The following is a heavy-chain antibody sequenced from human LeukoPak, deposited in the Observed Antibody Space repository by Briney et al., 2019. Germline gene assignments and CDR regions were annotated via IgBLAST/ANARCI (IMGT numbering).Heavy chain of an antibody. Sequence: SETLSLTCTVSGGSISSYYWSWIRQPAGKGLEWIGRIYTSGSTNYNPSLKSRVTMSVDTSKNQFSLKLSSVTAADTAVYYCARVGYYDSSGDFDYWGQGTLVTVSS. CDR2: IYTSGST. CDR3: ARVGYYDSSGDFDY. CDR1: GGSISSYY. V-gene: IGHV4-4*07. D-gene: IGHD3-22*01. J-gene: IGHJ4*02.